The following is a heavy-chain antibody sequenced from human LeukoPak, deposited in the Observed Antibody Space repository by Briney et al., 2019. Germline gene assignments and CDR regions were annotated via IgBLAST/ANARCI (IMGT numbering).Heavy chain of an antibody. J-gene: IGHJ4*02. D-gene: IGHD7-27*01. CDR2: IWYDGSNK. Sequence: GGSLRLSCAASGFTFSSYGMHWVRQAPGKGLEWVAVIWYDGSNKYYADSVKGRFTISRDNSKNTLYLQMNSLRAEDTAVYYCARDSGDVDEAYYFDYWGQGTLVTVSS. CDR1: GFTFSSYG. V-gene: IGHV3-33*01. CDR3: ARDSGDVDEAYYFDY.